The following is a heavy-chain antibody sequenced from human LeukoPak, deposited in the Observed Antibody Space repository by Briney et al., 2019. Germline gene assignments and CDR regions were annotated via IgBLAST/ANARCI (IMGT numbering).Heavy chain of an antibody. CDR2: IIPIFGTA. V-gene: IGHV1-69*13. CDR3: ARSVQQLLRCSGCYYYYYGMDV. J-gene: IGHJ6*02. D-gene: IGHD6-6*01. Sequence: SVKVSCKASGGTFSSYAISWVRQAPGQGLEWMGGIIPIFGTANYAQKFQGRVTITADESTSTAYMELSSLRSEDTAVYYCARSVQQLLRCSGCYYYYYGMDVWGQGTTVTVSS. CDR1: GGTFSSYA.